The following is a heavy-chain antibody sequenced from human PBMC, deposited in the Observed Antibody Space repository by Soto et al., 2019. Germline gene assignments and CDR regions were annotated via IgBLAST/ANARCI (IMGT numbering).Heavy chain of an antibody. J-gene: IGHJ6*02. CDR3: AGSYDSSGYSHYYYYGMDV. CDR1: GGSFSGYY. Sequence: SETLSLTCAVYGGSFSGYYWSWIRQPPGKGLEWIGEINHSGSTNYNPSLKSRVTISVDTSKNQFSLKLSSVTAADTAVYYCAGSYDSSGYSHYYYYGMDVWGQGTTVTVS. D-gene: IGHD3-22*01. V-gene: IGHV4-34*01. CDR2: INHSGST.